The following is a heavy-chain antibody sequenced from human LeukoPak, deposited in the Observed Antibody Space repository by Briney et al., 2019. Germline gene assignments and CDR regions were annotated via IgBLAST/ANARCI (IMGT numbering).Heavy chain of an antibody. J-gene: IGHJ4*02. CDR3: AGGATYYYDSSGYYLDY. CDR2: ISAYNGNT. D-gene: IGHD3-22*01. V-gene: IGHV1-18*01. CDR1: GYTFTSYG. Sequence: GASVKVSCKASGYTFTSYGISWVRQAPGQGLEWMGWISAYNGNTNYAQKLQGRVTMTTDTSTSTAYMELRSLRSDDTAVYYCAGGATYYYDSSGYYLDYWGQGTPVTVSS.